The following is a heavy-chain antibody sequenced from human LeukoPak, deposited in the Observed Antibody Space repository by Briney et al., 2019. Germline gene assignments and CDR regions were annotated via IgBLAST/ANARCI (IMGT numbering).Heavy chain of an antibody. CDR1: GFTVSSNY. V-gene: IGHV3-23*01. Sequence: GGSLRLSCAASGFTVSSNYMSWVRQAPGKGLEWVSAISGSGGSTYYADSVKGRFTISRDNSKNTLYLQMDSLRAEDTAVYYCAKDFPWELLHYWGQGTLVTVSS. D-gene: IGHD1-26*01. CDR2: ISGSGGST. CDR3: AKDFPWELLHY. J-gene: IGHJ4*02.